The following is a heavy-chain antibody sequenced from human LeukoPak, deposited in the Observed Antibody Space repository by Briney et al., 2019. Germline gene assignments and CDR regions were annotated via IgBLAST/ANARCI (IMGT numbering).Heavy chain of an antibody. CDR3: ASRGYSYGRNFDY. J-gene: IGHJ4*02. D-gene: IGHD5-18*01. CDR2: IYYSGST. V-gene: IGHV4-30-4*08. Sequence: SETLSLTCTVSGGSISSGEYYWSWIRQPPGKGLEWIGYIYYSGSTYYNPSLKSRVTISVDTSKNQFSLKLSSVTAADTAVYYCASRGYSYGRNFDYWGQGTLVTVSS. CDR1: GGSISSGEYY.